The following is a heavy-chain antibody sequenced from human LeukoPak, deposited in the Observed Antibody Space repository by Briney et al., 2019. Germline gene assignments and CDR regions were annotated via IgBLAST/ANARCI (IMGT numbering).Heavy chain of an antibody. CDR3: AREGGSGWYSGWFDP. J-gene: IGHJ5*02. D-gene: IGHD6-19*01. CDR1: GFTFSSYW. Sequence: GGSLRLSCAASGFTFSSYWMSWVRQAPGKGLEWVAIIKKDGTEKKYVDSVKGRFTISRDNAKNSLYLQMNSLRAEDTALYYCAREGGSGWYSGWFDPWGQGTLVTVSS. V-gene: IGHV3-7*01. CDR2: IKKDGTEK.